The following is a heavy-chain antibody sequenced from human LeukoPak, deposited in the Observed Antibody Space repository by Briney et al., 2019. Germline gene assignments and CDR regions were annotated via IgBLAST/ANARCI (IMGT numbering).Heavy chain of an antibody. J-gene: IGHJ4*02. V-gene: IGHV3-15*01. CDR1: GFTFSDAW. Sequence: PGGSLRLSRAASGFTFSDAWMHWVRQAPGKGMEWVGRVKSKIDAGTRDYAAPVKGRFTISRDDSKNTLYLQMDSLRGEDTAVYYCMTGVSGATHDGYWGQGTVVTVSS. CDR3: MTGVSGATHDGY. D-gene: IGHD2-15*01. CDR2: VKSKIDAGTR.